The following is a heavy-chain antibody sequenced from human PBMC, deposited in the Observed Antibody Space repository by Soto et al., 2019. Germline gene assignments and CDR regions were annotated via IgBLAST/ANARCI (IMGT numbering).Heavy chain of an antibody. Sequence: GGSLRLSCAASGFTFSSYWMHWVRQAPGKGLVWVSRINSDGSSTSYADSVKGRFTISRDNAKNTLYLQMNSLRAEDTAVYYCANHLPGSYFDYWGQGILVTVSS. V-gene: IGHV3-74*01. CDR3: ANHLPGSYFDY. D-gene: IGHD3-3*02. CDR2: INSDGSST. J-gene: IGHJ4*02. CDR1: GFTFSSYW.